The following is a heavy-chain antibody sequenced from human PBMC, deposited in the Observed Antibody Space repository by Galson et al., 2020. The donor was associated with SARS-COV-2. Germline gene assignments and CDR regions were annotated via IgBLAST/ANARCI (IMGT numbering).Heavy chain of an antibody. CDR2: IYYSGST. CDR1: GGSISGGGYY. D-gene: IGHD3-22*01. V-gene: IGHV4-31*03. Sequence: ASETLSLTCTVSGGSISGGGYYWTWIRQHPGKGLEWIGYIYYSGSTYYNPSLKSRVTISVDTPKNQFSLKLSSVTAADTAVYYCARSPRNYDSTCDWFDPWGQGTLVTVSS. CDR3: ARSPRNYDSTCDWFDP. J-gene: IGHJ5*02.